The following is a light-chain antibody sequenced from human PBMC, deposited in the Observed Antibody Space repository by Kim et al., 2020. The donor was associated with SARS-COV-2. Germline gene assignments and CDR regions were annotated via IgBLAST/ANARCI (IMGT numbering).Light chain of an antibody. CDR3: CSFAGNSVV. Sequence: PGQSVTMSCTGTSSDVGRYNYVSWYQQHPGKAPKVMIYDVTKRPSGVPDRFSGSTSGNTASLTISGLQGEDEAEYYCCSFAGNSVVFGGGTQLTVL. V-gene: IGLV2-11*01. J-gene: IGLJ2*01. CDR2: DVT. CDR1: SSDVGRYNY.